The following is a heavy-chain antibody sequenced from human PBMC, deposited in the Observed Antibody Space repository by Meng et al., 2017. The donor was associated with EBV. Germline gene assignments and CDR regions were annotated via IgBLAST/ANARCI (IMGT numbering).Heavy chain of an antibody. D-gene: IGHD3-22*01. CDR1: GGSISSSNW. J-gene: IGHJ4*02. Sequence: QVQRQVSGPGLVKPSGTLSLPCAVSGGSISSSNWWSWVRQPPGKGLEWIGEIYHSGSTNYNPSLKSRVTISVDKSKNQFSLKLSSVTAADTAVYYCARRSLDYYDSSGFDYWGQGTLVTVSS. V-gene: IGHV4-4*02. CDR3: ARRSLDYYDSSGFDY. CDR2: IYHSGST.